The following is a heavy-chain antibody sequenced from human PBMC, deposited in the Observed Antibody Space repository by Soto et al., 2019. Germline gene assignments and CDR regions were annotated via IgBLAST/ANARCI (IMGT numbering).Heavy chain of an antibody. CDR3: SRVGRLTTPYYTDY. Sequence: EVQLVESGGGLVQPEGSLRLSCVASGFTFSDYYMDWVRQTPGKGLEWVGRIRNKGMTYTTEYTATVKGRFTVSRDDTRNSLYLQMNSLKTEDTAMYYGSRVGRLTTPYYTDYWGQGTLVTVSS. CDR1: GFTFSDYY. J-gene: IGHJ4*02. D-gene: IGHD2-21*01. CDR2: IRNKGMTYTT. V-gene: IGHV3-72*01.